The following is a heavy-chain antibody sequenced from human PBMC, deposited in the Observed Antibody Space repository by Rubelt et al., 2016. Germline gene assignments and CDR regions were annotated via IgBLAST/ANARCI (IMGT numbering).Heavy chain of an antibody. CDR3: ARDPRSYHAFDI. Sequence: QVQLVQSGAEVKKPGSSVKVSCKASGGTFSSYAISWVRQAPGQGLEWMGRIIPILGIANYAQKFQGRVMITADKATSTAYMELSSLRSEDTAVYYCARDPRSYHAFDIWGQGTMVTVSS. V-gene: IGHV1-69*04. D-gene: IGHD1-26*01. CDR2: IIPILGIA. CDR1: GGTFSSYA. J-gene: IGHJ3*02.